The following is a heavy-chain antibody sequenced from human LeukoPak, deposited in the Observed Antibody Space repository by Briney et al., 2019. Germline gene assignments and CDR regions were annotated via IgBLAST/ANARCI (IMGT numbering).Heavy chain of an antibody. D-gene: IGHD4-17*01. J-gene: IGHJ3*02. Sequence: SATLSLNCAVSGGSFSGYYWCWIRQPPGKGLEWIGEINHSGSTNYNPSLKSRVTISVDTSKNQFSLKLSSVTAADTAVYYCARGLGYGDYSNDAFNIWGQGTMVTVSS. CDR1: GGSFSGYY. V-gene: IGHV4-34*01. CDR2: INHSGST. CDR3: ARGLGYGDYSNDAFNI.